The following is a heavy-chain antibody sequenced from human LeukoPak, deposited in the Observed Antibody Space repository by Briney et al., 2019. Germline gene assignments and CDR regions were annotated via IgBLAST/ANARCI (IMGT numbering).Heavy chain of an antibody. CDR1: GFTFSSYG. CDR2: ISGSGGST. Sequence: PGGSLRLSCAASGFTFSSYGMSWVRQAPGKGLELVSAISGSGGSTYYADSVKGRFTISRDNSKNTLYLQMNSLRAEDTAVYYCATRGVVVVAAILENLFDPWGQGILVTVSS. D-gene: IGHD2-15*01. CDR3: ATRGVVVVAAILENLFDP. J-gene: IGHJ5*02. V-gene: IGHV3-23*01.